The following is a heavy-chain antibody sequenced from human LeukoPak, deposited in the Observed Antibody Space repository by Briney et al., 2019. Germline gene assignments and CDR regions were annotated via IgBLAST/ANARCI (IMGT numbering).Heavy chain of an antibody. CDR1: GFTFSSYG. CDR3: AKEFPTSSLLTIQH. Sequence: GRSLRLSCAASGFTFSSYGMHWVRQAPGKGLEWVSAISGGGDSTYYADSVKGRFTISRDNSKNTLYLQMNSPRAEDTAMYYCAKEFPTSSLLTIQHWGQGTLVTVSS. CDR2: ISGGGDST. V-gene: IGHV3-23*01. D-gene: IGHD2-2*01. J-gene: IGHJ1*01.